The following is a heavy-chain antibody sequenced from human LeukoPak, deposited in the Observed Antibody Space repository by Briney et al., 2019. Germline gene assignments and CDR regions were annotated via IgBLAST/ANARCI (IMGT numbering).Heavy chain of an antibody. CDR3: AALLSMGYFDY. CDR2: INPNSGGT. V-gene: IGHV1-2*02. J-gene: IGHJ4*02. D-gene: IGHD2/OR15-2a*01. CDR1: GYTFTDYY. Sequence: GASVKVSCKASGYTFTDYYIHWVRQAPGQGLEWMAWINPNSGGTYYAQNFHDRITLTRDTSISTAYMELSRLRSEDTAVYYCAALLSMGYFDYWGQGTLVTVSS.